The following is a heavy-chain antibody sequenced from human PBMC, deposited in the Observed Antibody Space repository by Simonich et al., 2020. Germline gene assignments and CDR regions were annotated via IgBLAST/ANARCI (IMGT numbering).Heavy chain of an antibody. Sequence: EVQLVQSGAEVKKPGATVKISCKVSGYPFTDSYMHWEQQAPGKGLERMGLVDPEDSDTIYAAKFQSRVTITADTSTDKAYMELSSLRSEDTAVYYCATGFEYSSSSWAFDIWGQGTMVTVSS. CDR2: VDPEDSDT. D-gene: IGHD6-6*01. CDR3: ATGFEYSSSSWAFDI. J-gene: IGHJ3*02. V-gene: IGHV1-69-2*01. CDR1: GYPFTDSY.